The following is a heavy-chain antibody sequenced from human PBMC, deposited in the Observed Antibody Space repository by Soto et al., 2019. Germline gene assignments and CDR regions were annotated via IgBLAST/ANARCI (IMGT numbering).Heavy chain of an antibody. CDR3: ARDPNSLTYYDFWSGYPPRHYYYYGMDV. D-gene: IGHD3-3*01. CDR1: GGSISSSSYY. J-gene: IGHJ6*02. Sequence: PSETLSLTCTVSGGSISSSSYYWGWIRQPPGKGLEWIGSIYYSGSTYYNPSLKSRVTISVDTSKNQFSLKLSSVTAADTAVYYCARDPNSLTYYDFWSGYPPRHYYYYGMDVWGQGTTVTVSS. CDR2: IYYSGST. V-gene: IGHV4-39*02.